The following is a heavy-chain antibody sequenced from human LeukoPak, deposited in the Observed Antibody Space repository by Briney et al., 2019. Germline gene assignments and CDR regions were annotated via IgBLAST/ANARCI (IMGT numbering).Heavy chain of an antibody. V-gene: IGHV3-23*01. CDR3: AKATLDGYNYGPWDY. D-gene: IGHD5-24*01. CDR2: IYGSGVST. J-gene: IGHJ4*02. Sequence: GGSLRLSCAASGFTFSSYALSWVRQAPGKGLEWVSAIYGSGVSTYYAGSVKGRFTISRDNSRNTLYLQMDGLRVEDTAVYYCAKATLDGYNYGPWDYWGQGTLVTVSS. CDR1: GFTFSSYA.